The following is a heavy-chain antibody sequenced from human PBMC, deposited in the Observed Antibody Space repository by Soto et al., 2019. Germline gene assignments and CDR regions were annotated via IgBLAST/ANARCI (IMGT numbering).Heavy chain of an antibody. CDR3: ARADGFGDLLSGKGNGFDP. V-gene: IGHV4-59*01. Sequence: PSETLSLTCTVSGGSISSYYWSWIRQPPGKGLEWIGYIYYSGSTNYNPSLKGRSTISLATSKNQFSLKLGFLTAADTAFYYFARADGFGDLLSGKGNGFDPWGQGTLVTVSS. CDR1: GGSISSYY. J-gene: IGHJ5*02. CDR2: IYYSGST. D-gene: IGHD3-10*01.